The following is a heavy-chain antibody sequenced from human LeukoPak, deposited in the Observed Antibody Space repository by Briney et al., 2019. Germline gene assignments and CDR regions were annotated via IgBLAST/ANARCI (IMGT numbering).Heavy chain of an antibody. CDR2: INPNSGGT. CDR1: GFTFTGYY. Sequence: GASVKVSCKASGFTFTGYYMHWVRQAPGQGLEWMGWINPNSGGTNYAQKFQGRVTMTRDTSISTAYMELSRLRSDDTAVYYCAREGNYGSGSYYNGDAFDIWGQGTMVTVSS. V-gene: IGHV1-2*02. CDR3: AREGNYGSGSYYNGDAFDI. J-gene: IGHJ3*02. D-gene: IGHD3-10*01.